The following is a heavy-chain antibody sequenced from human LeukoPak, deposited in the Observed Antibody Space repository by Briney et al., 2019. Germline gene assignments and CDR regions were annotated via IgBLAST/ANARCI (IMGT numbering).Heavy chain of an antibody. J-gene: IGHJ4*02. V-gene: IGHV3-73*01. Sequence: GGSLRLSCEASGFTFSGSDIHWVRQASAKGLEWVGRITTKASNYATAYGASVKGRFTISRDDSENTAYLQMNSLKTEDTAVYYCTTYRSGHYWGQGTLVTVSS. D-gene: IGHD6-19*01. CDR1: GFTFSGSD. CDR3: TTYRSGHY. CDR2: ITTKASNYAT.